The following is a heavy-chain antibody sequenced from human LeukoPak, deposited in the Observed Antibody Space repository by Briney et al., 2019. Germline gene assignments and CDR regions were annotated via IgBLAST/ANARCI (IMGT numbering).Heavy chain of an antibody. CDR1: GGTFSSYA. Sequence: SVEVSCNASGGTFSSYAISWVRQAPGQGLEWMGRIIPIFGTANYAQKFQGRVTITTDESTSTAYMELSSLRSEDTAVYYCARVGRGIQLWSPLEYWGQGTLVTVSS. CDR2: IIPIFGTA. J-gene: IGHJ4*02. CDR3: ARVGRGIQLWSPLEY. V-gene: IGHV1-69*05. D-gene: IGHD5-18*01.